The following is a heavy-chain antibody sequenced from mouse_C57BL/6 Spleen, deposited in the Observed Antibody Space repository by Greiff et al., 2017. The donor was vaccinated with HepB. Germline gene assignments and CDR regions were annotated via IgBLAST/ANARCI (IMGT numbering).Heavy chain of an antibody. CDR3: ARLPDSSGYRYYFDY. J-gene: IGHJ2*01. D-gene: IGHD3-2*02. Sequence: QVQLQQSRAELARPGASVKLSCKASGYTFTSYGISWVKQRTGQGLEWIGEIYPRSGNTYYNEKFKGKATLTADKSSSTAYMELRSLTSEDSAVYFCARLPDSSGYRYYFDYWGQGTTLTVSS. CDR2: IYPRSGNT. V-gene: IGHV1-81*01. CDR1: GYTFTSYG.